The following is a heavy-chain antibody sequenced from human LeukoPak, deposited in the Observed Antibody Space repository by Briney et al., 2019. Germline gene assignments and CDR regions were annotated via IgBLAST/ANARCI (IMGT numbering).Heavy chain of an antibody. Sequence: ASVKVSCKASGYTFTGYYLHWVRQAPGQGLEWMGWISAYNGNTNYAQKLQGRVTMTTDTSTRTAYMELSSLRSEDTAVYYCARGMATYYYDSSGYYPGVWGQGTLVTVSS. D-gene: IGHD3-22*01. J-gene: IGHJ4*02. CDR3: ARGMATYYYDSSGYYPGV. V-gene: IGHV1-18*04. CDR2: ISAYNGNT. CDR1: GYTFTGYY.